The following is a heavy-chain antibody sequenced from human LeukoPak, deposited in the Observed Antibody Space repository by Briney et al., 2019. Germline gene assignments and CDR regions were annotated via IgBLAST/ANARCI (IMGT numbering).Heavy chain of an antibody. CDR2: IYTSGST. D-gene: IGHD1-14*01. CDR1: GGSISSGSYY. CDR3: ARENHPHPYYYYYMDV. Sequence: PSETLSLTCTVSGGSISSGSYYWSWIRQPAGKGLEWIGRIYTSGSTNYNPSLKSRVTISVDTSKNQFSLKLSSVTAADTAVYYCARENHPHPYYYYYMDVWGKGTTVTVSS. V-gene: IGHV4-61*02. J-gene: IGHJ6*03.